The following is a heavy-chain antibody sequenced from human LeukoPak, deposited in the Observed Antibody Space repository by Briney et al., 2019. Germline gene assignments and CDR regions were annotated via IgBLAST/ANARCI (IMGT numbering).Heavy chain of an antibody. CDR3: GGEKPGGAVALDH. J-gene: IGHJ4*02. V-gene: IGHV3-7*01. CDR2: MKEDGSKI. CDR1: VFTFSNYW. Sequence: GGSLRLSCAASVFTFSNYWITWVRQAPGKGLEWVANMKEDGSKIYYVDSVKGRFTMSRDNAKNSLYLQMNSLRVEDTAVYYCGGEKPGGAVALDHWGQGTLVTVSS. D-gene: IGHD3-16*01.